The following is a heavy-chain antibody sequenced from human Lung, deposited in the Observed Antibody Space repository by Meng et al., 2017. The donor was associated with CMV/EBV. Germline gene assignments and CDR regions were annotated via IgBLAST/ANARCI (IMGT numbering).Heavy chain of an antibody. J-gene: IGHJ1*01. D-gene: IGHD3-10*01. CDR2: IPHRGSS. Sequence: QVQLRESGPALGKPSETLSPTCAVSGDSITNHNWWAWVRQPPGKGLEWIGEIPHRGSSAYNPSLKSRVSMSIDKSKNQFSLKLTSVTAADTAVYHCLRRSGGSVWGQGTLVTVSS. CDR1: GDSITNHNW. CDR3: LRRSGGSV. V-gene: IGHV4-4*02.